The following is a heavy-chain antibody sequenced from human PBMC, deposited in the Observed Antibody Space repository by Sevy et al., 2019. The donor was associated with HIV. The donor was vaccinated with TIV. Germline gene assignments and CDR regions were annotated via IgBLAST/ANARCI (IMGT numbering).Heavy chain of an antibody. Sequence: GGSLRLSCSASGFTFSDYYMSWIRQAPGKGLEWVSYISTSSTYTNHADSVKGRFTISRDNANNSLYLQMNSLRAEDTAVYFCARVRYKYGSYYFDYWDQGTLVTVSS. D-gene: IGHD5-18*01. V-gene: IGHV3-11*06. CDR3: ARVRYKYGSYYFDY. CDR2: ISTSSTYT. J-gene: IGHJ4*02. CDR1: GFTFSDYY.